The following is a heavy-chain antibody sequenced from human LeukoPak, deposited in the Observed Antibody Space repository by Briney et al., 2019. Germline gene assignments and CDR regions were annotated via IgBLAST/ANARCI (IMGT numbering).Heavy chain of an antibody. CDR2: ISGSGSST. J-gene: IGHJ6*02. D-gene: IGHD2-15*01. Sequence: AGGSLRLSCAASGFTFSSYAMSWVRQAPGKGLDWVSAISGSGSSTYYADSVRGRFTISRDNSKNTLYLQMNNLRTVDTAVYYCAKGLGYCSGGTCYRANPYYYYGMDVWGQGTTVTVSS. CDR3: AKGLGYCSGGTCYRANPYYYYGMDV. CDR1: GFTFSSYA. V-gene: IGHV3-23*01.